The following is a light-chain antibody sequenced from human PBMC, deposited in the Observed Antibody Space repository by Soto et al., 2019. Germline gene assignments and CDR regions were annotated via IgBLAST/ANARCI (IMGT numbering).Light chain of an antibody. CDR1: QGISSR. J-gene: IGKJ4*01. Sequence: DIQMTQSPSSVSASVGDRVTITCRASQGISSRLAWYQQKPGKAPNLLIYSASSLQSGVPSRFSGSGSETDFTLSIGSLQPEDFATYYCQQSNSFPLTFGGGTKVEI. CDR2: SAS. V-gene: IGKV1-12*01. CDR3: QQSNSFPLT.